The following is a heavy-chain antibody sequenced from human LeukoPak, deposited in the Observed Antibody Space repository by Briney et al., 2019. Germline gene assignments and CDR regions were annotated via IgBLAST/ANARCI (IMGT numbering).Heavy chain of an antibody. CDR2: IIPIFGTA. V-gene: IGHV1-69*05. CDR3: ARVPYYYDSSGWEGWFAP. Sequence: SVKVSCKASGGTFSSYAISWVRQAPGQGLEWMGGIIPIFGTANYAQKFQGRVTITTDESTSTACMELSSLRSEDTAVYDCARVPYYYDSSGWEGWFAPWGQGTLVTVSS. D-gene: IGHD3-22*01. CDR1: GGTFSSYA. J-gene: IGHJ5*02.